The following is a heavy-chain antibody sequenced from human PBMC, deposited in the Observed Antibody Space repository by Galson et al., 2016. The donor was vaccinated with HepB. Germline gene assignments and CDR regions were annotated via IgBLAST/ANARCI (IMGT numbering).Heavy chain of an antibody. Sequence: SLRLSCAASGFSFSSSSMNWVRQAPGKGLEWVSYIGRDGGTIFHADSVKGRFTISRDNAKNSLFLQMNRLRVEDTAVVYCVRDHLYSFDYWGQGTLVTVSS. CDR3: VRDHLYSFDY. V-gene: IGHV3-48*01. CDR1: GFSFSSSS. CDR2: IGRDGGTI. J-gene: IGHJ4*02. D-gene: IGHD4-11*01.